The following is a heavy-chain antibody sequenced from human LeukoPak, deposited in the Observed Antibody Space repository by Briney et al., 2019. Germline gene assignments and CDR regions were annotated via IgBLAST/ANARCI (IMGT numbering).Heavy chain of an antibody. V-gene: IGHV3-23*01. Sequence: PGGSLRLSCAASGFTVRNNYMNWVRQAPGKGLEWVSLISGITTNTYYADSVKGRFTISRDNSKNTLDLQMNSLRAEDTAGYYCAKHLLVGGTRGAYAFDIWGRGTMVTVSS. J-gene: IGHJ3*02. CDR1: GFTVRNNY. CDR3: AKHLLVGGTRGAYAFDI. D-gene: IGHD1-26*01. CDR2: ISGITTNT.